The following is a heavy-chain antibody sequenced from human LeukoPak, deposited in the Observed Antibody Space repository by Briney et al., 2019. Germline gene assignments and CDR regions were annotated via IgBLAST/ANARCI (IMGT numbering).Heavy chain of an antibody. V-gene: IGHV3-33*06. CDR2: IWSDGTEQ. CDR1: GFTFSHYG. D-gene: IGHD3/OR15-3a*01. J-gene: IGHJ4*02. Sequence: PGRSPRLSCATSGFTFSHYGMHWVRQAPGKGLEWVAVIWSDGTEQYYGDSVKGRFTISRDNSKKTVYLQMNSLRVEDTAVYYCAKDAQRGFDFSNSLESWGQGTLVTVSS. CDR3: AKDAQRGFDFSNSLES.